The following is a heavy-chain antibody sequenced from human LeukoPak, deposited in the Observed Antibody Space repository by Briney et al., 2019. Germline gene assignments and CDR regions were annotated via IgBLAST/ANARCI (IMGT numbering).Heavy chain of an antibody. CDR1: GGSISSYY. D-gene: IGHD6-19*01. V-gene: IGHV4-59*01. J-gene: IGHJ4*02. CDR3: ARGDSSGCLDY. CDR2: IYYSGST. Sequence: SETLSLTCTVSGGSISSYYWSWIRQPPGKGLEWIGYIYYSGSTNYNPSLKSRVTISVDTSKNQFSLKLSSVTAADTAVYYCARGDSSGCLDYWGQGTLVTVSS.